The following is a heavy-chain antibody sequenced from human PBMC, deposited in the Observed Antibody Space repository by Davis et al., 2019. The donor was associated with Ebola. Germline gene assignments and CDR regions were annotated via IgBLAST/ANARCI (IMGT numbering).Heavy chain of an antibody. CDR2: ISYDGSNE. Sequence: GESLKISCAASGFTFSNFAMHWARQAPGKGLQWVAVISYDGSNEYYADSVKGRFTLSRDNSKNTLYLQMNSLRAEDTAVYYCARWANYGDYTWGHFDYWGQGTLVTVSS. CDR1: GFTFSNFA. V-gene: IGHV3-30-3*01. CDR3: ARWANYGDYTWGHFDY. D-gene: IGHD4-17*01. J-gene: IGHJ4*02.